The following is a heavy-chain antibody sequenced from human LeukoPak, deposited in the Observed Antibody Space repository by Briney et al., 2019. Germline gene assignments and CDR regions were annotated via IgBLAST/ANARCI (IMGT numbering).Heavy chain of an antibody. CDR1: GFTFSSYS. V-gene: IGHV3-21*01. Sequence: PGGSLILSCAASGFTFSSYSMNWVRKAPGKGLEWVSSISSSSSYIYYADSVKGRFTISRDNAKNSLYLQMNSLRAEDTAVYYCAKHESGSHYYDSSGPFQHWGQGTLVTVSS. CDR2: ISSSSSYI. CDR3: AKHESGSHYYDSSGPFQH. D-gene: IGHD3-22*01. J-gene: IGHJ1*01.